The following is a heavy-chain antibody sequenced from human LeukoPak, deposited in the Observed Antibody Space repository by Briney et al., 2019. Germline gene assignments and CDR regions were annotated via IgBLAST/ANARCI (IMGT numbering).Heavy chain of an antibody. CDR1: GFTFSSYE. Sequence: GGSLRLPCAASGFTFSSYEMNWVRQAPGKGLEWVSSISSSGSTIYYADSVKGRFTISRDNAKNSLYLQMNSLRAEDTAVYYCARAAWELLSAFDIWGQGTMVTVSS. V-gene: IGHV3-48*03. CDR2: ISSSGSTI. CDR3: ARAAWELLSAFDI. D-gene: IGHD1-26*01. J-gene: IGHJ3*02.